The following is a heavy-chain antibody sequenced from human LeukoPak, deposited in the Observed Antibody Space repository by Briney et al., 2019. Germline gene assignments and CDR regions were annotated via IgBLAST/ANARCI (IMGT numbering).Heavy chain of an antibody. CDR3: ARDHGSSSWYF. V-gene: IGHV3-30*04. Sequence: GGSLRLSCAASGFTFSSYAMDWVRQAPGKGLEWVAVISYDGSNKYYADSVKGRFTISRDNSKNTLYLQMNSLRADDTAVYYCARDHGSSSWYFWGQGTLVTVSS. J-gene: IGHJ4*02. CDR2: ISYDGSNK. D-gene: IGHD6-13*01. CDR1: GFTFSSYA.